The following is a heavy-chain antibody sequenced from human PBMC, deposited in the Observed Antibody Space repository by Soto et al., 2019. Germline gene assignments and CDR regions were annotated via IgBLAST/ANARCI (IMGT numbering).Heavy chain of an antibody. V-gene: IGHV3-7*05. D-gene: IGHD6-13*01. Sequence: PAGSLRLSCAPSGFSFSSYWMSWVRQAPLQGLEWVANIKQDGSWKYYVDAVKGRFTISRDNAKNSLYLQMNSLRAEDTAVYYCAGGEGSSWYVSAFDYCGQGTLLTVSS. J-gene: IGHJ4*02. CDR1: GFSFSSYW. CDR2: IKQDGSWK. CDR3: AGGEGSSWYVSAFDY.